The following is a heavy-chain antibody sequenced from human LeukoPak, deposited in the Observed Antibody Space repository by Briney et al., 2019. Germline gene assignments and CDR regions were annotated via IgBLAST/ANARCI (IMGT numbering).Heavy chain of an antibody. CDR2: ISYDGSNK. V-gene: IGHV3-30*03. CDR3: ARSGWDPWL. J-gene: IGHJ4*02. D-gene: IGHD1-26*01. Sequence: GGSLRLSCAASGFTFSDYGMHWVRQAPGKGLEWVAVISYDGSNKYYADSVKGRFTISRDNSKNTLYLQMNSLRAEDTAVYYCARSGWDPWLWGQGTLVTVSS. CDR1: GFTFSDYG.